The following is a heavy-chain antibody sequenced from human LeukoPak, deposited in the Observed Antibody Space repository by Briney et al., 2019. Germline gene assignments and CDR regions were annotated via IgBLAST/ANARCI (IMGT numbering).Heavy chain of an antibody. J-gene: IGHJ5*02. CDR3: ARLASLSTIAHRGRTWVDP. V-gene: IGHV4-61*02. Sequence: SETLSLTCTVSGDSISSGDYYWSWIRQPAGKGLEWIGRIYTSGSTNYNPSLESRVTISVDTSKNQFSLKLSSVTAADTAVYYCARLASLSTIAHRGRTWVDPWGQGTLVTVSS. CDR2: IYTSGST. CDR1: GDSISSGDYY. D-gene: IGHD4/OR15-4a*01.